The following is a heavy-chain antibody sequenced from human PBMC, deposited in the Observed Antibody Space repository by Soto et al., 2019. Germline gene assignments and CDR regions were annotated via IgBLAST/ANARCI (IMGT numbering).Heavy chain of an antibody. CDR2: ISFDGSYK. J-gene: IGHJ2*01. Sequence: QVQLVESRGGVVQPGGSLRLSCAASGFTFSRYGMHWVRQAPGKGLEWVAVISFDGSYKYYADSVKGRFIISRDNSKNTLYLQMNSLRAEDTAVYYCAKGTSDILPGYPSYWYFDLWGRGTLVTVSS. CDR1: GFTFSRYG. V-gene: IGHV3-30*18. D-gene: IGHD3-9*01. CDR3: AKGTSDILPGYPSYWYFDL.